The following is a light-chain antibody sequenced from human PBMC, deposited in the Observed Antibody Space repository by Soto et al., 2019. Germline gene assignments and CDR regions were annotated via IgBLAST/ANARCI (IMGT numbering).Light chain of an antibody. CDR3: CSYAGGGVI. CDR2: EVS. CDR1: SSDFGNYNL. Sequence: QSVLTQPASVSGSPGQSITISCTGTSSDFGNYNLVSWYQQHPGKAPKLMIYEVSKWPSGVSSRFSGSKSGNTASLTISGLQAEDEADYYCCSYAGGGVIFGGGTKLTVL. V-gene: IGLV2-23*02. J-gene: IGLJ2*01.